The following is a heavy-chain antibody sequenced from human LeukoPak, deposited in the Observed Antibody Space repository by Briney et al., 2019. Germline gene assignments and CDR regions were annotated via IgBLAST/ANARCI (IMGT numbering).Heavy chain of an antibody. CDR2: IYTSGTT. CDR3: ASGSYRSAFDY. D-gene: IGHD3-10*01. J-gene: IGHJ4*02. Sequence: KASETLSLTCTVSGGSISSGTYFWTWIRQPAGKGLEYIGLIYTSGTTKYNPSLKSRVTISVNTSKIQFSLNLSSVTAADTAVYYCASGSYRSAFDYWGQGTLLTVSS. V-gene: IGHV4-61*02. CDR1: GGSISSGTYF.